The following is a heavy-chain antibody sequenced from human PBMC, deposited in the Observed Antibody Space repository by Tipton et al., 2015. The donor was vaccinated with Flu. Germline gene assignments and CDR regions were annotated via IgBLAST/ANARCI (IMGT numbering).Heavy chain of an antibody. J-gene: IGHJ2*01. CDR2: ISSSSSYI. V-gene: IGHV3-21*01. CDR3: ARDTELGMSYFDL. Sequence: SLRLSCAASGFTFSSYSMNWVRQAPGKGLEWVSSISSSSSYIYYADSVKGRFTISRDNAKNSLYLQMNSLRAEDTAVYYCARDTELGMSYFDLWGRGTLVTVSS. CDR1: GFTFSSYS. D-gene: IGHD7-27*01.